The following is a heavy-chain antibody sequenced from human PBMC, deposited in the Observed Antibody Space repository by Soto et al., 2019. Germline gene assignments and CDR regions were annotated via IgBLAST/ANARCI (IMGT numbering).Heavy chain of an antibody. V-gene: IGHV4-31*03. CDR1: GGSISSGGYY. CDR2: IYYSGST. D-gene: IGHD3-10*01. J-gene: IGHJ5*02. Sequence: QVQLQESGPGLVKPSQTLSLTCTVSGGSISSGGYYCSWIRQHPGKGLEWIGYIYYSGSTYYNPSLKSRVTISVDTSKNQFSLKLSSVTAADTAVYYCANYGSGSYSVGWFDPWGQGTLVTVSS. CDR3: ANYGSGSYSVGWFDP.